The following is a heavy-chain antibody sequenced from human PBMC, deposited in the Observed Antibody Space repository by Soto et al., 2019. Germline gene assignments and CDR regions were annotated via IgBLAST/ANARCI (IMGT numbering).Heavy chain of an antibody. CDR2: IYYSGST. D-gene: IGHD4-17*01. CDR1: GGSISSGGYY. V-gene: IGHV4-31*03. CDR3: ARDYGDNLSYYFDY. J-gene: IGHJ4*02. Sequence: ASETLSLTCTVSGGSISSGGYYWSWIRQHPGKGLEWIGYIYYSGSTYYNPSLKSRVTISVDTSKNQFSLKLSSVTAADTAVYYCARDYGDNLSYYFDYWGQGTLVTVSS.